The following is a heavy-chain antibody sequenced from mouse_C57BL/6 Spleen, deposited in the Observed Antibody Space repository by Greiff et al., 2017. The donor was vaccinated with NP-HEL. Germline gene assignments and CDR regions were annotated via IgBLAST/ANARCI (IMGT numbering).Heavy chain of an antibody. Sequence: VQLQQSGAELVKPGASVKLSCKASGYTFTSYWMHWVKQRPGQGLEWIGMIHPNSGSTNYNEKFKSKATLTVDKYSSTAYMQLSSLTSEDSAVYYCARDDGSSPSWFAYWGQGTLVTVSA. CDR1: GYTFTSYW. D-gene: IGHD1-1*01. J-gene: IGHJ3*01. V-gene: IGHV1-64*01. CDR2: IHPNSGST. CDR3: ARDDGSSPSWFAY.